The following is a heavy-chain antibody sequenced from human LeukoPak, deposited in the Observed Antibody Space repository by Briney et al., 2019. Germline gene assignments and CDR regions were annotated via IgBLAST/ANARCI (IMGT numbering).Heavy chain of an antibody. Sequence: GGSLRLSCAASGFTFSNYAMTWVRQAPGKGLEWVSAISGSGGGTKYADSVKGRFTISRDNSKNTLYLQTNSLRAEDTAVYYCAKVQAASSGWYFDYWGQGTLVTVSS. CDR3: AKVQAASSGWYFDY. CDR2: ISGSGGGT. D-gene: IGHD6-19*01. J-gene: IGHJ4*02. V-gene: IGHV3-23*01. CDR1: GFTFSNYA.